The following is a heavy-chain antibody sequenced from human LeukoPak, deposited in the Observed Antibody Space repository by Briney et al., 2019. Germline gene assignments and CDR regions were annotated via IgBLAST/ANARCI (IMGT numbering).Heavy chain of an antibody. CDR2: VYYSGST. CDR3: ARDQRMVATNYYYGMDV. CDR1: GDSISSHY. V-gene: IGHV4-59*11. D-gene: IGHD5-12*01. J-gene: IGHJ6*02. Sequence: TSETLSLTCTVSGDSISSHYWSWIRQPPGKGLEWIGYVYYSGSTNYNPSLKSRDTISVDTSKNQFSLKLSSVTAADTAVYYCARDQRMVATNYYYGMDVWGQGTTVTVSS.